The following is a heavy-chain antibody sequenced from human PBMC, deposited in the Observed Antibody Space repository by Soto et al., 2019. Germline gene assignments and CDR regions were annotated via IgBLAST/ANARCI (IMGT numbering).Heavy chain of an antibody. CDR3: AEKSSHEGAPNAFDM. J-gene: IGHJ3*02. CDR2: ISPTGDNT. V-gene: IGHV3-23*01. Sequence: GGSLGLSCAASGFRFSSYAMSWVRQAPGKGLEWVSSISPTGDNTIYADSVKGRLTISRDNSKNTVYLQMNSLRAEDTAVYYCAEKSSHEGAPNAFDMWGQGTMVTVSS. CDR1: GFRFSSYA.